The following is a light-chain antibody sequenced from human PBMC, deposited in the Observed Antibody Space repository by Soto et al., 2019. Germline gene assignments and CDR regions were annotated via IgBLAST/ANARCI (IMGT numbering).Light chain of an antibody. V-gene: IGLV2-11*01. CDR2: DVS. J-gene: IGLJ1*01. Sequence: QSVLTQPRSVSGSPGQSVTISCIGTSSDVGGYNYVSWYQQHPGKAPKVMIYDVSERPSGVPDRFSGSKSGNTASLTISGLQAEDEADYYCCSYAGSPRYVLGTGTKLTVL. CDR1: SSDVGGYNY. CDR3: CSYAGSPRYV.